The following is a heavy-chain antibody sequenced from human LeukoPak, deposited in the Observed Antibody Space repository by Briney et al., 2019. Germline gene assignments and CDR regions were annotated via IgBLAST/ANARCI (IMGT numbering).Heavy chain of an antibody. D-gene: IGHD3-22*01. CDR3: ARDFFDGHGYTFYYYGMDV. Sequence: VSVKVSCKASGYTFTNYDVNWVRQATGQGLEWMGWMNPTSGKAGFAQRFQGRVSMTRNISISTAYMELSSLRSEDTAVYYCARDFFDGHGYTFYYYGMDVWGQGTTVTVSS. J-gene: IGHJ6*02. CDR1: GYTFTNYD. CDR2: MNPTSGKA. V-gene: IGHV1-8*01.